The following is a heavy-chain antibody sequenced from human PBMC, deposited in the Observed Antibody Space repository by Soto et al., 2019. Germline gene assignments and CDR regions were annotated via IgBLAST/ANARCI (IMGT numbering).Heavy chain of an antibody. D-gene: IGHD2-15*01. Sequence: KPSETLSLTCTVSGGSISSYYWSWIRQPAGKGLEWIGRIYTSGSTNYNPSLKSRVTMSVDTSKNQFSLKLSSVTAADTAVYYCARDGGGYCSGGSCYHYYGMDVWGQGTTVTVSS. CDR3: ARDGGGYCSGGSCYHYYGMDV. V-gene: IGHV4-4*07. CDR2: IYTSGST. CDR1: GGSISSYY. J-gene: IGHJ6*02.